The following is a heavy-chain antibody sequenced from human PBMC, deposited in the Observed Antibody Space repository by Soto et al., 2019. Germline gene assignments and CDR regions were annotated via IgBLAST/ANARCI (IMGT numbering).Heavy chain of an antibody. CDR1: GFTFSSYG. V-gene: IGHV3-33*01. D-gene: IGHD6-13*01. CDR2: IWYDGSNK. CDR3: ARDQQLMARYYYYGMDV. Sequence: GGSLRLSCAASGFTFSSYGMHWVRQAPGKGLEWVAVIWYDGSNKYYADSVKGRFTISRVNSKNTLYLQMNSLRAEDTAVYYCARDQQLMARYYYYGMDVWGQGTTVTVSS. J-gene: IGHJ6*02.